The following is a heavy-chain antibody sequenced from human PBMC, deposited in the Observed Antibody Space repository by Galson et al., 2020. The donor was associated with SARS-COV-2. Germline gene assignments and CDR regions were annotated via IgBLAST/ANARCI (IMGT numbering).Heavy chain of an antibody. Sequence: ASVKVSCKASGYTLNYYGIAWVRQAPGQGLEWMGWISGYNGNTDYAQKFQGRFTMTTDTSTSTTYMELRGLRSDDTAIYYCARADDYSSSLTWDYWGQGTLVTVSS. CDR2: ISGYNGNT. D-gene: IGHD6-6*01. J-gene: IGHJ4*02. V-gene: IGHV1-18*01. CDR3: ARADDYSSSLTWDY. CDR1: GYTLNYYG.